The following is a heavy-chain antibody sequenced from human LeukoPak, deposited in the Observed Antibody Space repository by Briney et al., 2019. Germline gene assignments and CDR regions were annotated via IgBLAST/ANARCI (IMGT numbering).Heavy chain of an antibody. V-gene: IGHV3-7*01. CDR1: GFTFSSYG. Sequence: GGSLRLSCAASGFTFSSYGMHWVRQAPGKGLEWVANIKQDGSEKYYVDSVKGRFTISRDNAQNSLYLRMNSLRAEDTAVYYCASRDFLTGYYDYWGQGTLVTVSS. CDR3: ASRDFLTGYYDY. J-gene: IGHJ4*02. D-gene: IGHD3-9*01. CDR2: IKQDGSEK.